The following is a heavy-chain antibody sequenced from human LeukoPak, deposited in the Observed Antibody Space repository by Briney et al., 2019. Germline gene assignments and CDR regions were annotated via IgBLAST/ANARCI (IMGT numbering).Heavy chain of an antibody. CDR1: GYMLIGFY. V-gene: IGHV1-2*02. J-gene: IGHJ4*02. CDR3: ARESPEGTGTFCDY. Sequence: GASVKVSCKPSGYMLIGFYLHWVRQVPGQGLEWMGWINPASGDTRYAEKFRGRVTFTTGSSLTTAYMELSSLRSDDTAVYYCARESPEGTGTFCDYWGQGTLVTASS. CDR2: INPASGDT. D-gene: IGHD2/OR15-2a*01.